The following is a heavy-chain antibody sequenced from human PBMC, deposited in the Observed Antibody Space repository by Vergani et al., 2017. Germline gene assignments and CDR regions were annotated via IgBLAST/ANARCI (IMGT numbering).Heavy chain of an antibody. Sequence: QVQLLESAPGLLKPSGTLPLPCSASGYSIPSGYYGAWIRHPPGRGLEWIGSIYYPGSASYNPSLKSRVTVSVDTSMNQVSLKLNSVTAADTAVYYCVRTVALWFGETKDGGWFDPWGQGTLVTVTS. J-gene: IGHJ5*02. CDR2: IYYPGSA. CDR1: GYSIPSGYY. V-gene: IGHV4-38-2*01. CDR3: VRTVALWFGETKDGGWFDP. D-gene: IGHD3-10*01.